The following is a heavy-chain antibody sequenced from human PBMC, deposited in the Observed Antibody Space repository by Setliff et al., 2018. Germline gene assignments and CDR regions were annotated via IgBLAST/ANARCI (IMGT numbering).Heavy chain of an antibody. CDR3: ARDSYTSPDY. CDR2: ISSSSVYI. J-gene: IGHJ4*02. V-gene: IGHV3-21*01. CDR1: GFTFSSHS. D-gene: IGHD6-13*01. Sequence: GGSLRLSCVASGFTFSSHSMNWVRQAPGKGLEWVSFISSSSVYIKYADSVKGRFTISRDNAKNTLYLQMNSLGAEDTAVYYCARDSYTSPDYWGQGTLVTVSS.